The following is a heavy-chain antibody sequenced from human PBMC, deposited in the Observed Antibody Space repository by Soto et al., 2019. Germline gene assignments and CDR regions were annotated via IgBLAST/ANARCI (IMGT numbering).Heavy chain of an antibody. CDR1: GGSFSGYY. CDR3: ARYERRMATGWYFDL. Sequence: QVQLQQWGAGLLKPSETLSLTCAVYGGSFSGYYWSWIRQPPGKGLEWIGEINHSGSTNYNPSLKSRVTISVDTSKNQFSLKLSSVTAADTAVYYSARYERRMATGWYFDLWGRGTLVTVSS. CDR2: INHSGST. J-gene: IGHJ2*01. D-gene: IGHD7-27*01. V-gene: IGHV4-34*01.